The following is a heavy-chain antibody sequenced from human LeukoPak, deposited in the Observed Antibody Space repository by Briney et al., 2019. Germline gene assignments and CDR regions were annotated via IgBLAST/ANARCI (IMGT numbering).Heavy chain of an antibody. D-gene: IGHD6-19*01. Sequence: GGSLRLSCAASGFTFSSYAMHWVRQAPGKGLEWVAVISYDGSNKYYADSVKGRFTISRDNSKNTLYLQVNSLRAEDTAVYYCARVEGGWYFSNPIDYWGQGTLVTVSS. J-gene: IGHJ4*02. V-gene: IGHV3-30-3*01. CDR1: GFTFSSYA. CDR2: ISYDGSNK. CDR3: ARVEGGWYFSNPIDY.